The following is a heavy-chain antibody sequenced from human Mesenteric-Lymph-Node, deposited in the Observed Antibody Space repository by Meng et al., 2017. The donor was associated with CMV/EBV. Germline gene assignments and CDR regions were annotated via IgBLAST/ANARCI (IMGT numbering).Heavy chain of an antibody. J-gene: IGHJ4*02. CDR3: AKGGSSISVYYFDY. Sequence: GESLKISCVASGFTFDDYGMSWVRQAPGKGLEWVSSINWNGGSTGYADSVKGRFTISRDNAKKSLYLQMDSLRAEDTAFYHCAKGGSSISVYYFDYWGQGTLVTVSS. CDR1: GFTFDDYG. CDR2: INWNGGST. D-gene: IGHD2-2*01. V-gene: IGHV3-20*01.